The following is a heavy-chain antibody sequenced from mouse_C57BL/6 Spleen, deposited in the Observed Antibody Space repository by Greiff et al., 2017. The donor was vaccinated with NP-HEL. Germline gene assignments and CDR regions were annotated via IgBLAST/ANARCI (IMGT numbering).Heavy chain of an antibody. CDR1: GFTFSDYG. CDR3: ARGDYYGSSDYAMDY. CDR2: ISRGSSTI. V-gene: IGHV5-17*01. D-gene: IGHD1-1*01. Sequence: EVMLVESGGGLVKPGGSLKLSCAASGFTFSDYGMHWVRQAPEKGLEWVAYISRGSSTIYYADTVKGRFTISRDNAKNTLFLQMTSLRSEDTDMYYCARGDYYGSSDYAMDYWGQGTSVTVSS. J-gene: IGHJ4*01.